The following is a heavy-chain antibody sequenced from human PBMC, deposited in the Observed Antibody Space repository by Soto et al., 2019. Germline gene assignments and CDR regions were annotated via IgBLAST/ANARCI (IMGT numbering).Heavy chain of an antibody. CDR3: ALGIVVVPAAMPDHYYYMDV. Sequence: ASVKVSCKASGYTFTSYGISWVRQAPGQGLEWMGWISAYNGNTNYAQKLQGRVTMTTDTSTSTAYMELRSLRSDDTAVYYCALGIVVVPAAMPDHYYYMDVWGKGTTVTVSS. J-gene: IGHJ6*03. CDR1: GYTFTSYG. D-gene: IGHD2-2*03. V-gene: IGHV1-18*01. CDR2: ISAYNGNT.